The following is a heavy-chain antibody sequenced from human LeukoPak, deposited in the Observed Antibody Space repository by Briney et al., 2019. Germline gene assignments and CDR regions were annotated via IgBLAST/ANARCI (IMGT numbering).Heavy chain of an antibody. CDR2: MNPNSGNT. CDR3: ARVRLRLEGYYFDY. D-gene: IGHD6-6*01. Sequence: ASVKVSCKASGYTFTSYDINWVRQATGQGLEWMGWMNPNSGNTGYAQKFQGRVTMTRNTSIRTAYMELSSLRSEDTAVYYCARVRLRLEGYYFDYWGQGTLLTVSS. V-gene: IGHV1-8*01. J-gene: IGHJ4*02. CDR1: GYTFTSYD.